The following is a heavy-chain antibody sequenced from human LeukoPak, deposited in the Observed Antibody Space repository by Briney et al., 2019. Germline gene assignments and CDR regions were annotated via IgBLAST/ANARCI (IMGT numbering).Heavy chain of an antibody. CDR1: GGSFSGYY. CDR3: ARVDRHLGIRHFFDY. Sequence: SETLSLTCAVYGGSFSGYYWSWIRQPPGKGLEWIGSISYSGTTYSNPSLKSRVAMSLDTSKNQFSLRLSSVTSADTAMYYCARVDRHLGIRHFFDYWGQGTLVTVSS. CDR2: ISYSGTT. V-gene: IGHV4-34*01. D-gene: IGHD7-27*01. J-gene: IGHJ4*02.